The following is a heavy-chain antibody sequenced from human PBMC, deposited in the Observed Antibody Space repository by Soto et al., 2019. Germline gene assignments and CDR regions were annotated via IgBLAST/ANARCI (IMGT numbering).Heavy chain of an antibody. CDR1: GFTFSSYA. V-gene: IGHV3-64*01. D-gene: IGHD3-22*01. CDR2: ITSNGDST. J-gene: IGHJ4*02. CDR3: ARDVYYYDR. Sequence: EVQLVESGGGLVQPGGSLRLSCAASGFTFSSYAMHWVRQAPGKGLEYVSAITSNGDSTYYANSVKGRFTISRDNSKNTLYLQMGSLRAEDMAVYYCARDVYYYDRWGQGTLVTVSS.